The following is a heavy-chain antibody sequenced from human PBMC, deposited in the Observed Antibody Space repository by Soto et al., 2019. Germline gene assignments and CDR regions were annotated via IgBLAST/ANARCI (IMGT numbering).Heavy chain of an antibody. Sequence: EVQLLESGGGLVQPGGSLRLSCAASGFTFSSYAMSWVRQAPGKGLEWVSAISGSGGSTYYADSVKGRFTISRDNSKNSLHLQMNSLRAADTAVCDWAKASGWFGEFDYWGQGTLVTVSS. CDR2: ISGSGGST. V-gene: IGHV3-23*01. D-gene: IGHD3-10*01. J-gene: IGHJ4*02. CDR1: GFTFSSYA. CDR3: AKASGWFGEFDY.